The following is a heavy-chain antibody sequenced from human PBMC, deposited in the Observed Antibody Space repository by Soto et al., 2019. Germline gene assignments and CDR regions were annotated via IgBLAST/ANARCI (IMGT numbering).Heavy chain of an antibody. CDR2: IKSSGDIT. CDR3: AREPTNTSLLDF. D-gene: IGHD1-26*01. V-gene: IGHV1-46*01. J-gene: IGHJ4*02. Sequence: GASVKVSCKTSGYTFSTYHMHWVRLAPGQGLEWVGIIKSSGDITLYAQKFQGRVTMSKDTSTSTVYMEVSSLRSEDTAVYYCAREPTNTSLLDFCGQGTQVTVFS. CDR1: GYTFSTYH.